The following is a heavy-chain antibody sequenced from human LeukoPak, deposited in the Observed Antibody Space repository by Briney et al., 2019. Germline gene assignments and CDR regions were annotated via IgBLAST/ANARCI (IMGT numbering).Heavy chain of an antibody. V-gene: IGHV1-69*04. CDR3: ARASGYYYGSGSYYNPPRY. J-gene: IGHJ4*02. CDR2: IIPILGIA. Sequence: SVQVSCKASGGTFSSYAISWVRQAPGQGLEWMGRIIPILGIANYAQKFQGRVTITADKSTSTAYMELSSLRSEDTAVYYCARASGYYYGSGSYYNPPRYWGQGTLVTVSS. CDR1: GGTFSSYA. D-gene: IGHD3-10*01.